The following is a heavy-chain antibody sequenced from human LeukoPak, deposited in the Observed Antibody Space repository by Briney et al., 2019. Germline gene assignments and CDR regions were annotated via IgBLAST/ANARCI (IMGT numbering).Heavy chain of an antibody. CDR2: ISYDGSNK. CDR1: GFTFCRYD. Sequence: PGGSLRLSCTVSGFTFCRYDMHGVRQAPGKGLEWVALISYDGSNKYYAPYMKRRFTITRNNSKNTLYLQMNSLRAEDTAVYYCARVAVRGVKVDYWGQGTLVTVSS. J-gene: IGHJ4*02. D-gene: IGHD3-10*01. V-gene: IGHV3-30*03. CDR3: ARVAVRGVKVDY.